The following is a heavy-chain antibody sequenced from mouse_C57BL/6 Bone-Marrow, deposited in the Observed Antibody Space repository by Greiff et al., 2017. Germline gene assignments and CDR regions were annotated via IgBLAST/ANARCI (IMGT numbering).Heavy chain of an antibody. D-gene: IGHD2-2*01. Sequence: EVKLVESGAELVRPGSSVKMSCKTSGYTFTSYGINWVKQRPGQGLEWIGYIYIGNGYTEYNEKFKGKATLTSDTSSSTAYMQLSSLTSEDSAIYFCARPLYGYDEGDYFDYWGQGTTLTVSS. CDR3: ARPLYGYDEGDYFDY. J-gene: IGHJ2*01. CDR1: GYTFTSYG. CDR2: IYIGNGYT. V-gene: IGHV1-58*01.